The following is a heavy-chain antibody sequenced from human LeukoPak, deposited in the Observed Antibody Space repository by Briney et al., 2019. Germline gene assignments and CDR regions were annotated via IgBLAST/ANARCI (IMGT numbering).Heavy chain of an antibody. CDR3: AKPQWLGGDAFDI. J-gene: IGHJ3*02. CDR2: IYYSGST. D-gene: IGHD6-19*01. V-gene: IGHV4-59*08. CDR1: GGSISSYY. Sequence: SETLSLTCTVSGGSISSYYWSWIRQPPGKGLEWIGYIYYSGSTNYNPSPKSRVTISVDTSKNQSSLKLSSVTAADTAVYYCAKPQWLGGDAFDIWGQGTMVTASS.